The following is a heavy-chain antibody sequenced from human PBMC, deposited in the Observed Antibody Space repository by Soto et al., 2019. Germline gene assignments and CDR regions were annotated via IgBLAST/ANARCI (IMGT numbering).Heavy chain of an antibody. D-gene: IGHD3-10*01. CDR1: GYSFTNYL. J-gene: IGHJ3*02. CDR2: IYPDDSDT. V-gene: IGHV5-51*01. Sequence: GESLKISFQGSGYSFTNYLICWVRQMPGKGLAWTGSIYPDDSDTRYSPSFQGQVSISADKSVSTTYLQWSSLKASDTAMYYCASYPGIGDIDEAIDIWGQGPVLSVS. CDR3: ASYPGIGDIDEAIDI.